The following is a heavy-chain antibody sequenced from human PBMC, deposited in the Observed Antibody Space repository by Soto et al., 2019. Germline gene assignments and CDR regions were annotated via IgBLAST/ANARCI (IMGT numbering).Heavy chain of an antibody. V-gene: IGHV4-34*01. D-gene: IGHD5-12*01. J-gene: IGHJ4*02. CDR3: ARGAPSEWLRYGGVDY. CDR2: INHSGST. CDR1: GGSFSGYY. Sequence: SETLSLTCAVYGGSFSGYYWSWIRQPPGKGLEWIEEINHSGSTNYNPSLKSRVTISVDTSKNQFSLKLSSVTAADTAVYYCARGAPSEWLRYGGVDYWGQGTLVTVPS.